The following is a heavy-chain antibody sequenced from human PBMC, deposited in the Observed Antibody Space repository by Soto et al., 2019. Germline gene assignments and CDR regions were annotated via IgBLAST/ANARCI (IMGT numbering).Heavy chain of an antibody. CDR3: ARRQDWNFYSGNYDFWSTHTMTWFDS. V-gene: IGHV2-5*02. Sequence: SGPTLVNPTQTLTLTCTFSGFSLSTGGVGVGWLRQPPGKALEWLALIYWDDDKRYSPSLKSRLTSTKDTSKNQVVLTMTNMDPVDTATYYRARRQDWNFYSGNYDFWSTHTMTWFDSWGQGTLVTVSS. J-gene: IGHJ5*01. D-gene: IGHD3-3*01. CDR2: IYWDDDK. CDR1: GFSLSTGGVG.